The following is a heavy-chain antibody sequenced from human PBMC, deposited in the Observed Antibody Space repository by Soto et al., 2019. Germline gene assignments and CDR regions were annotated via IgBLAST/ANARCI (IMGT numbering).Heavy chain of an antibody. CDR1: GYTFTGYY. CDR3: ARLTVPLDIVVLPAASYDY. V-gene: IGHV1-2*02. CDR2: INPNSGGT. D-gene: IGHD2-2*01. J-gene: IGHJ4*02. Sequence: ASVKVSCKTSGYTFTGYYMHWVRQAPGQGLEWMGWINPNSGGTNYAQKFQGRVTMTRDTSISTAYMELSRLRSDDTAVYYCARLTVPLDIVVLPAASYDYWGPGTLVTVSS.